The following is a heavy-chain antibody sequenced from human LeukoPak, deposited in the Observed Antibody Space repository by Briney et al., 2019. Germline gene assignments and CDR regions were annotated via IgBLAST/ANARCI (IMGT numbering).Heavy chain of an antibody. D-gene: IGHD6-13*01. CDR3: ARVWSSSWYTNAFDI. V-gene: IGHV3-48*03. CDR2: ISSGGSTI. J-gene: IGHJ3*02. CDR1: GFTFSSYE. Sequence: GGSLRLSCAASGFTFSSYEMNWVRQAPGKGLEWVSYISSGGSTIYYADSVRGRFTISRDNAKNSLYLQMNSLRAEDTAVYYCARVWSSSWYTNAFDIWGQGTMVTVSS.